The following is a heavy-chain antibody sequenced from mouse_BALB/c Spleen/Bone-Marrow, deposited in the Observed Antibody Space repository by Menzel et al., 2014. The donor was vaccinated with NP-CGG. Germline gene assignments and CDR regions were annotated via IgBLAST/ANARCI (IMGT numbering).Heavy chain of an antibody. CDR2: IYLGNSDT. V-gene: IGHV1-5*01. J-gene: IGHJ3*01. D-gene: IGHD2-14*01. Sequence: DVQLQESGTVLARPGTSVKMSCKASGYSFTSYWMHWVKQRPGQGLEWIGVIYLGNSDTSYNQKFKGKAKLTAVTSASTAYMELSSPTNEDSAVYYCTRRNYRYDGFAYWGQGTLVTVSA. CDR3: TRRNYRYDGFAY. CDR1: GYSFTSYW.